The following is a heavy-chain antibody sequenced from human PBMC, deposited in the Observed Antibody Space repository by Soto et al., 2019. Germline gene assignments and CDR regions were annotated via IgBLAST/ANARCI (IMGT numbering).Heavy chain of an antibody. CDR3: ARGSVDTVVSSGFYEY. D-gene: IGHD3-22*01. CDR1: GGSFSAYY. J-gene: IGHJ4*02. V-gene: IGHV4-34*01. Sequence: PSETLSLTCAVYGGSFSAYYWSWIRQPPGKGLEWIGEINHSGGTSYNPSLKSRVTISVDTSKSQFSLKLTSVTAADRAVYYCARGSVDTVVSSGFYEYWGQGTLVTVSS. CDR2: INHSGGT.